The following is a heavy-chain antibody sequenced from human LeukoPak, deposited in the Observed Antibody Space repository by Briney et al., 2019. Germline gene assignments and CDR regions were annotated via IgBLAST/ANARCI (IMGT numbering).Heavy chain of an antibody. CDR1: GFTFSSYG. J-gene: IGHJ1*01. Sequence: PGGSLRLSCAASGFTFSSYGMHWVRQAPGKGLEWVAFIRYDGSNKYYADSVKGRFTISRDNSKNTLYLQMNSLRAEDTAVYYCARDQGPKAKYFQHWGQGTLVTVSS. CDR2: IRYDGSNK. CDR3: ARDQGPKAKYFQH. V-gene: IGHV3-30*02.